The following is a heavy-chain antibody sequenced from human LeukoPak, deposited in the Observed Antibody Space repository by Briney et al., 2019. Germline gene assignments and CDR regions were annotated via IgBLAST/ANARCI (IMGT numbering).Heavy chain of an antibody. D-gene: IGHD3-9*01. CDR3: ARVDYDILTGYYPYDY. J-gene: IGHJ4*02. CDR2: INPNSGGT. Sequence: GSVKVSCKASGYTFTGYYMHWVRQAPGQGLEWMRWINPNSGGTNYAQKFQGRVTMTRDTSISTAYMELSRLRSDDTAVYYCARVDYDILTGYYPYDYWGQGTLVTVSS. V-gene: IGHV1-2*02. CDR1: GYTFTGYY.